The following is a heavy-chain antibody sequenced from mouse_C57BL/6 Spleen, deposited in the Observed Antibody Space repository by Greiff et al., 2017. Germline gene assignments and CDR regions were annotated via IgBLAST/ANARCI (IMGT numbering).Heavy chain of an antibody. CDR1: GYSIPSGYY. CDR3: AREDGTTDWYYAMDY. CDR2: ISYDGSN. V-gene: IGHV3-6*01. J-gene: IGHJ4*01. Sequence: DVQLVESGPGLVKPSQSLSLTCSVTGYSIPSGYYWNWIRQFPGNKLEWMGYISYDGSNNYNPSLKNRISITRDTSKNQFFLKLNSVTTEDTATYYCAREDGTTDWYYAMDYWGQGTSVTVSS. D-gene: IGHD1-1*01.